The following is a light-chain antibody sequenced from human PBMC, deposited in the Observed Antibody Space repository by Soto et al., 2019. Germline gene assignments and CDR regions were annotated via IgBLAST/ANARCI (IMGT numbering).Light chain of an antibody. CDR3: ISYRSGGTAV. CDR1: NSDVGGFNY. CDR2: EVS. V-gene: IGLV2-14*01. J-gene: IGLJ2*01. Sequence: QSALTQPASVSGSPGQSITISCTGTNSDVGGFNYVSWYQQHPGKAPKLMIYEVSNRPSGVSNRFSGSKSGNTASLTISGLQAEDDADYYCISYRSGGTAVFGGGTKLTVL.